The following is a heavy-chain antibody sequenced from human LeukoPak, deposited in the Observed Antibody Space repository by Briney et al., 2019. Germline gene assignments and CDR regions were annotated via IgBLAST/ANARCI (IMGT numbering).Heavy chain of an antibody. Sequence: GGSLRLSCAASGFTVSSNYVSWVRQAPGKGMEWVSAISDNGASTHSADSVKGRFTISRDNSKNTLYLQMNSLRAGDTAIYYCAKHFSSGTYYKYFDYWGQGTLVTVSS. CDR3: AKHFSSGTYYKYFDY. CDR2: ISDNGAST. V-gene: IGHV3-23*01. CDR1: GFTVSSNY. D-gene: IGHD3-10*01. J-gene: IGHJ4*02.